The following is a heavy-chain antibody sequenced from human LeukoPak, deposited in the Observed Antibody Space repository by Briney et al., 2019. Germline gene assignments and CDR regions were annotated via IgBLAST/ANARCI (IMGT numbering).Heavy chain of an antibody. CDR1: GFTFSSYS. Sequence: GGSLRLSCAASGFTFSSYSMNWVRQAPGKGLXXXSSISSSSSYIYYADSVKGRFTISRDNAKNSLYLQMNSLRAEDTAVYYCARDRDYVPNYAFDIWGQGTMVTVSS. J-gene: IGHJ3*02. CDR2: ISSSSSYI. D-gene: IGHD4-17*01. V-gene: IGHV3-21*01. CDR3: ARDRDYVPNYAFDI.